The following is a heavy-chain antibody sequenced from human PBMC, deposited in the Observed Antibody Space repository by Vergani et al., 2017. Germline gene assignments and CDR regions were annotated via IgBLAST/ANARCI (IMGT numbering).Heavy chain of an antibody. CDR3: ARDHCSSTSCYPGDWYFDL. V-gene: IGHV3-33*01. CDR1: GFTFSSYG. J-gene: IGHJ2*01. D-gene: IGHD2-2*01. CDR2: IWYDGSNK. Sequence: QVQLVESGGGVVQPGRSLRLSCAASGFTFSSYGMHWVRQAPGKGLEWVAVIWYDGSNKYYADSVKGRFTISRDNSKNTLYLQMNSLRAEDTAVYYCARDHCSSTSCYPGDWYFDLWGRGTLVTVSS.